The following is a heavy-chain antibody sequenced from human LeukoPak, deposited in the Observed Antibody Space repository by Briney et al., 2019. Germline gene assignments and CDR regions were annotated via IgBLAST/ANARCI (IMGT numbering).Heavy chain of an antibody. CDR2: IWYDGSNK. CDR1: GFTFSSYA. Sequence: QPGGSLRLSCAASGFTFSSYAMHWVRQAPGKGLEWVTVIWYDGSNKHYADSVKGRFTISRDNSKNTLYLQMDSLRAEDTAVYYCARAFGASSGYSVDYWGQGTLVTVSS. D-gene: IGHD3-22*01. V-gene: IGHV3-33*01. CDR3: ARAFGASSGYSVDY. J-gene: IGHJ4*02.